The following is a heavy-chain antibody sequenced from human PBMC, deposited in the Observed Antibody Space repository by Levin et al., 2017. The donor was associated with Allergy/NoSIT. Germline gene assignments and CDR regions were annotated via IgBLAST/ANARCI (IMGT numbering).Heavy chain of an antibody. CDR3: ARSHPLTGTTHFSYQDGMDV. Sequence: GGSLRLSCEASGFAFHIYVMNWVRQAPGKGLEWLSSITTASNYKYYVDSVRGRFVISRDNAKNSLYLQMNSLRAEDTAVYYCARSHPLTGTTHFSYQDGMDVWGQGTTVTVSS. CDR2: ITTASNYK. D-gene: IGHD1/OR15-1a*01. J-gene: IGHJ6*02. V-gene: IGHV3-21*01. CDR1: GFAFHIYV.